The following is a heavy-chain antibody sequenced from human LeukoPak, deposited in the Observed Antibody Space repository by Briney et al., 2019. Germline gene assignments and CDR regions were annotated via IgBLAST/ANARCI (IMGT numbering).Heavy chain of an antibody. CDR2: IYNSGST. J-gene: IGHJ6*02. CDR3: AGLVAAKDYGMDV. Sequence: SETLSLTCTVSGGSISTYYWSWIRQPPGKGLEWIGYIYNSGSTNYNPSLKTRVTISVDKSKSQFSLKLSSVTAADTAVYYCAGLVAAKDYGMDVWGQGTTVTVSS. V-gene: IGHV4-59*12. D-gene: IGHD2-15*01. CDR1: GGSISTYY.